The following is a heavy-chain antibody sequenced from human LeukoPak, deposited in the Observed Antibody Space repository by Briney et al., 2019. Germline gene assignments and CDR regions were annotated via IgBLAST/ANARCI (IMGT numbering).Heavy chain of an antibody. Sequence: GGSLRLSCAASGFTFSRYGMHWVRQAPGKGLEWVAVISDDGNNKYYADSVRGRFTISRDNSKNTLYVQMNSLRGEDTAVYFCARDRPGTTSLNWFDPWGQGTQVTVSS. CDR3: ARDRPGTTSLNWFDP. D-gene: IGHD1-1*01. CDR1: GFTFSRYG. V-gene: IGHV3-30*03. CDR2: ISDDGNNK. J-gene: IGHJ5*02.